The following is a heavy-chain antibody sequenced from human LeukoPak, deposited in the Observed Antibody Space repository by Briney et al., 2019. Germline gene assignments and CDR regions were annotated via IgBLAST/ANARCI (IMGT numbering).Heavy chain of an antibody. CDR2: TYYRSNWYN. Sequence: SQTLSLTCAISGDSVSSNSAAWNWIRQSPSRGLEWLGRTYYRSNWYNNYTVSVESRITINADTSKNQFSLQLNSVTPEDTAVYYCARSLPATVGNWLDPWGQGTLVIVSS. CDR1: GDSVSSNSAA. D-gene: IGHD2-2*01. CDR3: ARSLPATVGNWLDP. V-gene: IGHV6-1*01. J-gene: IGHJ5*02.